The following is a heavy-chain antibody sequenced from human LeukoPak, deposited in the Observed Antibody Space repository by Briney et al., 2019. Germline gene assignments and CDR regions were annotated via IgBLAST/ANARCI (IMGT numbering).Heavy chain of an antibody. CDR2: IKQDGSEN. V-gene: IGHV3-7*01. D-gene: IGHD5-18*01. CDR1: GFSFSSYW. J-gene: IGHJ4*02. CDR3: ARDGWRGWATAMAPSI. Sequence: GGSLRLSCAASGFSFSSYWMSWVRQAPGKGLEWVANIKQDGSENYYVDSMKGRFTVSRDNAKNSLYLQMNSLRAEDTAVYYCARDGWRGWATAMAPSIWGQGTLVTVSS.